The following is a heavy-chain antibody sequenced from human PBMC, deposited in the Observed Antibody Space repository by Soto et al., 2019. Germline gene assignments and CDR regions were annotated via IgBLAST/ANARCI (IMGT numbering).Heavy chain of an antibody. CDR1: GYTLTIYY. Sequence: GASVKVSCEACGYTLTIYYLHWVRQAPGQGPEWMGIINPSGGITNDAQKFQDRVTMTSDTSTSTVYMELSSLRSEDTAVYYCARGISTTRYYYYYGMDVWGQGTTVTVSS. CDR2: INPSGGIT. V-gene: IGHV1-46*01. J-gene: IGHJ6*02. CDR3: ARGISTTRYYYYYGMDV. D-gene: IGHD2-2*01.